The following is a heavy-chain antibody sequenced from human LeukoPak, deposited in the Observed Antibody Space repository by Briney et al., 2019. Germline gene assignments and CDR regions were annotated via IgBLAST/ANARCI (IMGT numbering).Heavy chain of an antibody. Sequence: SETLSLTCTVSGGSISSSSAYWGWIRQPPGKGLEWIGSIYYSKNTYYNPSLKSRVTIPADTSKNQFSLTLGSVSATDTAVYYCVSPRGFSYGYFDYWGQGTLVTVSS. V-gene: IGHV4-39*01. D-gene: IGHD5-18*01. CDR3: VSPRGFSYGYFDY. CDR1: GGSISSSSAY. J-gene: IGHJ4*02. CDR2: IYYSKNT.